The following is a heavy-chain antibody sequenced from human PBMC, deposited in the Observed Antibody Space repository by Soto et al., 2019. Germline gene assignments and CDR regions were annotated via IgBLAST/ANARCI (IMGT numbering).Heavy chain of an antibody. J-gene: IGHJ4*02. CDR1: GFTFSSYA. CDR2: ISGSGGNT. CDR3: GRGRTQSLVRWGIDY. Sequence: EMQLLESGGGLVQPGGSLRLSCVVSGFTFSSYAMTWVRQAPGKGLECVSSISGSGGNTYHAESVRGRFTISRDNSKNTLYLEMNSLRVDDTAVYYCGRGRTQSLVRWGIDYWGQGALVTVSS. D-gene: IGHD4-17*01. V-gene: IGHV3-23*01.